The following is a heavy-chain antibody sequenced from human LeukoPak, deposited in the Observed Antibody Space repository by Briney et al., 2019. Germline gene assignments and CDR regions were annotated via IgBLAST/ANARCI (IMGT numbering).Heavy chain of an antibody. CDR3: AREVGGIVVVPAAIDY. D-gene: IGHD2-2*01. Sequence: PGRSLRLSCAASGFTFSNYGMHWVRQAPGKGLEWVAVISYDETNKYYADSVKGRFTISRDNSKNTLYLQMNSLRAEDTAVYYCAREVGGIVVVPAAIDYWGQGTLVTVSS. CDR2: ISYDETNK. CDR1: GFTFSNYG. V-gene: IGHV3-30*03. J-gene: IGHJ4*02.